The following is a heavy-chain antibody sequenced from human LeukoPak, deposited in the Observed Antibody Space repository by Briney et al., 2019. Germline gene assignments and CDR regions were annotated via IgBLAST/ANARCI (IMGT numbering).Heavy chain of an antibody. Sequence: HPGGSLRLSCAASGFTFSSYAMHWVRQAPGKGLEWVAVISYDGSNKYYADSVKGRFTISRDNSKNTLYLQMNSLRGEDTAVYYCAKGKSRGSPEYYFDYWGQGTLVTVSS. CDR2: ISYDGSNK. V-gene: IGHV3-30*04. CDR3: AKGKSRGSPEYYFDY. J-gene: IGHJ4*02. CDR1: GFTFSSYA. D-gene: IGHD3-10*01.